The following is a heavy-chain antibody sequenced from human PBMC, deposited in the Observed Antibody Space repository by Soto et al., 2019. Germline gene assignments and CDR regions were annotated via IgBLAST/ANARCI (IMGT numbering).Heavy chain of an antibody. Sequence: QAHLVQSGAEVKKPGASVKVSCKGSGYAFTTYVITWVRQAPGQGLEWVGWISAHNGNTNYAQQLQGRATVTRDTSTSTAYMELRSLRSDDTAVYYCARGRYGDYWGQGALVTVSS. CDR3: ARGRYGDY. CDR1: GYAFTTYV. D-gene: IGHD1-1*01. V-gene: IGHV1-18*01. J-gene: IGHJ4*02. CDR2: ISAHNGNT.